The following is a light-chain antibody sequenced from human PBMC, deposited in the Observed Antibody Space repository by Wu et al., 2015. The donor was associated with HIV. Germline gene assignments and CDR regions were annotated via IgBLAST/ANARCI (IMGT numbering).Light chain of an antibody. CDR1: QSVSTY. J-gene: IGKJ4*01. Sequence: EIVLTQSPATLSLFPGERATLSCRASQSVSTYLAWYQQKPGQAPRLLIYDASNRATGIPARFSGSGSGTDFTLIISSLKPEDFAVYYCQQRSNWPPGLSFGGGTKVEIK. CDR3: QQRSNWPPGLS. CDR2: DAS. V-gene: IGKV3-11*01.